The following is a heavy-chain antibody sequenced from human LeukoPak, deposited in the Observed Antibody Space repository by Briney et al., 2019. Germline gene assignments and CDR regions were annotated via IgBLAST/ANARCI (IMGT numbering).Heavy chain of an antibody. CDR2: INPSGGST. CDR3: ARGPSDYYGSGSYYNGDNWFDP. J-gene: IGHJ5*02. D-gene: IGHD3-10*01. Sequence: GASVKVPCKASGYTFTSYYMHWVRQAPGQGLEWMGIINPSGGSTNYAQKFQGRVTITADKSTSTAYMELSSLRSEDTAVYYCARGPSDYYGSGSYYNGDNWFDPWGQGTLVTVSS. V-gene: IGHV1-46*01. CDR1: GYTFTSYY.